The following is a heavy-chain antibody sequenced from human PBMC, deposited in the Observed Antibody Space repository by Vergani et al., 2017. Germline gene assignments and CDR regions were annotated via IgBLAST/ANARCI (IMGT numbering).Heavy chain of an antibody. V-gene: IGHV3-48*04. J-gene: IGHJ4*02. D-gene: IGHD4-23*01. Sequence: EVQLVESGGGLVQPGGSLRLSCAASGFFFSSYTMNWVRQAPGKGLEWISSINTNSRTTYYAESVKGRFTISRDNDNNSVFLQRISLKAEDTAVYYCARDDYGGYTDYWGQGILVTVSS. CDR2: INTNSRTT. CDR3: ARDDYGGYTDY. CDR1: GFFFSSYT.